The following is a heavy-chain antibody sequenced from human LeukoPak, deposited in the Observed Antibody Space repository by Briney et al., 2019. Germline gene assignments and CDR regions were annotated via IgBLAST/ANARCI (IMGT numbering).Heavy chain of an antibody. Sequence: SETLSLTCTVSGGSISSYYWSWIRQPAGKGLEWIGRIYSSGSTNYNPSLKSPVTMSVDTSKNQFSLKLSSVTAADTAVYYCARGQYHLLYWYFDLWGRGTLVTVSS. V-gene: IGHV4-4*07. CDR2: IYSSGST. D-gene: IGHD2-2*01. CDR1: GGSISSYY. J-gene: IGHJ2*01. CDR3: ARGQYHLLYWYFDL.